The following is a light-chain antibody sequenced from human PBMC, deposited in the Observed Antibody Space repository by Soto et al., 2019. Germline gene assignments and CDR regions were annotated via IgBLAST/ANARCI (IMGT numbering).Light chain of an antibody. CDR3: QQYGSSPFT. V-gene: IGKV3-20*01. CDR2: GAS. CDR1: QSLDSNS. Sequence: IVLTQSPDTLSSSPGERVTLSCTASQSLDSNSLAWYQQMPDQAPRLLIFGASSRAIGIPDRFSGSGSGTDFTLTINRLEPEDFAVFYCQQYGSSPFTFGPGTKVDIK. J-gene: IGKJ3*01.